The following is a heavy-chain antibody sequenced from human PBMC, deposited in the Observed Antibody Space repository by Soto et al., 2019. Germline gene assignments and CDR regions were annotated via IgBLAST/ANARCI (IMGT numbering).Heavy chain of an antibody. Sequence: LSLTCAASGFTFSGSAMHWVRQASGKGLEWVGRIRSKANSYATAYAASVKGRFTISRDDSKNTAYLQMNSLKTEDTAVYYCTRAGEPYYYYGMDVWGQGTTVTVSS. D-gene: IGHD1-26*01. J-gene: IGHJ6*02. CDR2: IRSKANSYAT. V-gene: IGHV3-73*01. CDR3: TRAGEPYYYYGMDV. CDR1: GFTFSGSA.